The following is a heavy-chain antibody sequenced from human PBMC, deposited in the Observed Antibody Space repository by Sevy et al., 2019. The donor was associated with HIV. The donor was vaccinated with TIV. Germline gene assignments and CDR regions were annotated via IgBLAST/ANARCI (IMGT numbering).Heavy chain of an antibody. CDR3: TRWKAAQSIFDY. V-gene: IGHV3-49*04. CDR1: GFTFGDYC. Sequence: GGSLRISCTASGFTFGDYCMSWVRQAPGKGLEWVAFLKSDVYGGTVDHAASVRGRLVISRDDSKTIAYLQMNDLKTEITGVYYCTRWKAAQSIFDYRGQGALVTVSS. CDR2: LKSDVYGGTV. D-gene: IGHD6-13*01. J-gene: IGHJ4*02.